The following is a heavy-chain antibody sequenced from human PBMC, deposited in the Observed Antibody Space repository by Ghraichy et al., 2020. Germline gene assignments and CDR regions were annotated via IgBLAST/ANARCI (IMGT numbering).Heavy chain of an antibody. Sequence: GSLRLSCTVSGGSISSYYWSWIRQPPGKGLEWIGYIYYSGSTNYNPSLKSRVTISVDTSKNQFSLKLSSVTAADTAVYYCARVGPGIAVAGPFDYWGQGTLVTVSS. V-gene: IGHV4-59*01. CDR2: IYYSGST. D-gene: IGHD6-19*01. CDR1: GGSISSYY. CDR3: ARVGPGIAVAGPFDY. J-gene: IGHJ4*02.